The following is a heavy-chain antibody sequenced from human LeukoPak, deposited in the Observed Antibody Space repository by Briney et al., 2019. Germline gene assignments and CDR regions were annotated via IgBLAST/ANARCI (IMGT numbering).Heavy chain of an antibody. Sequence: SETLSLTCTVSGGSISSYYWSWIRQPPGKGLEWIGYIYYTGSTNHNPSLKSRVTISVDTSKNQFSLKLSTVTAADTAVYYCARVVYSGYDFRGAMDVWGKGTTVTVSS. CDR2: IYYTGST. CDR3: ARVVYSGYDFRGAMDV. V-gene: IGHV4-59*01. D-gene: IGHD5-12*01. J-gene: IGHJ6*03. CDR1: GGSISSYY.